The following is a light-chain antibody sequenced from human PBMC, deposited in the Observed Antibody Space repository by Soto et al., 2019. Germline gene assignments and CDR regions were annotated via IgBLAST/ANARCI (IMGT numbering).Light chain of an antibody. Sequence: QPVLTQSPSASASLGASVKLTCTLSSGHSNYAIAWHQQQPEKGPRYLMKVNSGGSHIKGDGIPDLFSGSSSGAERYLFISSVQSEDEADYYCQTWGTGSAIVVFGGGTQLTVL. CDR1: SGHSNYA. CDR3: QTWGTGSAIVV. V-gene: IGLV4-69*01. J-gene: IGLJ7*01. CDR2: VNSGGSH.